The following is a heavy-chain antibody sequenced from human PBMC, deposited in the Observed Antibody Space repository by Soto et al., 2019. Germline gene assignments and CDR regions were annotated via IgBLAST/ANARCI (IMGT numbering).Heavy chain of an antibody. CDR3: ARVPPGSPFDY. J-gene: IGHJ4*02. V-gene: IGHV1-46*01. CDR2: INPSGGST. Sequence: ASVQVACKASGYSFTSYYRRWVRQAPGQGLEWMGIINPSGGSTSYAQKFQGRVTMTRDTSTSTVYMELSSLRSEDTAVYYCARVPPGSPFDYWGQGTLVTVSS. CDR1: GYSFTSYY.